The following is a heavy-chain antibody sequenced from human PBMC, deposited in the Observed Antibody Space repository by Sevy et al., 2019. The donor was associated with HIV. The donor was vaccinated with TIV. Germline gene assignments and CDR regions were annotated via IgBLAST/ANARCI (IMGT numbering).Heavy chain of an antibody. D-gene: IGHD3-16*02. CDR1: GGSFSGYY. V-gene: IGHV4-34*01. CDR2: ITHSENT. Sequence: SETLSLTCAVYGGSFSGYYWTFFRQPPGKGLEWIGEITHSENTNSNPSLKSRVTISVDTSKNQFSLKLTSVTAADTAVYFCARGRYDEYVWGSYRPTYFDYWGQGSLVTVSS. J-gene: IGHJ4*02. CDR3: ARGRYDEYVWGSYRPTYFDY.